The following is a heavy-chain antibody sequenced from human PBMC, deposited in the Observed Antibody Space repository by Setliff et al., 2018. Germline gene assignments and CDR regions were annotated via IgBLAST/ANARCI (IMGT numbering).Heavy chain of an antibody. CDR3: AREGDTSGYYYGGGFDY. D-gene: IGHD3-22*01. V-gene: IGHV4-34*01. CDR1: GGSFSNYY. CDR2: SNHGGST. Sequence: SETLSLTCAVYGGSFSNYYWSWIRQPPGKGLEWIGESNHGGSTSYNPSLKSRVTMSVDTSKGQLSLKLSSVTAADTALYYCAREGDTSGYYYGGGFDYGGQGIPVTVSS. J-gene: IGHJ4*02.